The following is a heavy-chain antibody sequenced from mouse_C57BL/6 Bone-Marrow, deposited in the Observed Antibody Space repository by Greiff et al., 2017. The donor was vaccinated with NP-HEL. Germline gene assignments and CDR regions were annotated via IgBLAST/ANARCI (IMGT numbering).Heavy chain of an antibody. D-gene: IGHD2-5*01. CDR3: ARHYSNYPRYFDV. Sequence: VQVVESGAELARPGASVKLSCKASGYTFTSYGISWVKQRTGQGLEWIGEIYPRSGNTYYNEKFKGKATLTADKSSSTAYMELRSLTSEDSAVYFCARHYSNYPRYFDVWGTGTTVTVSS. V-gene: IGHV1-81*01. CDR1: GYTFTSYG. CDR2: IYPRSGNT. J-gene: IGHJ1*03.